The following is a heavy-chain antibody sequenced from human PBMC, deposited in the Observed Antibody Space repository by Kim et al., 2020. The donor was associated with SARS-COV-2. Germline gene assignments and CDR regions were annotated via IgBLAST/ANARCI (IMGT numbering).Heavy chain of an antibody. D-gene: IGHD1-26*01. J-gene: IGHJ4*02. Sequence: RLSCAASGLIFSDYGMHWVRQAPGKGLEWVALIWHDGSKKFYADSVKGRFTISRDDSKHTLYLQMNSLRDEDTATYYCARDIESKYFDCWGQGTLVTVSS. CDR1: GLIFSDYG. CDR3: ARDIESKYFDC. V-gene: IGHV3-33*01. CDR2: IWHDGSKK.